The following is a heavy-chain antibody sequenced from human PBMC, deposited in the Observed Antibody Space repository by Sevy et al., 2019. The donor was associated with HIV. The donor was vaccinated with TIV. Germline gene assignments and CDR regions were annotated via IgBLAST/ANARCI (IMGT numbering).Heavy chain of an antibody. CDR3: ARGIFSYGYWREFDY. Sequence: SETLSLTCTVSGGSISSFYWNWIRQSPGKGLEWIGYIAYSGSTNYNPSLKSRVTISVDTSKNQFSLKLSSVTAADTAVYYCARGIFSYGYWREFDYWGQGNLVTVSS. J-gene: IGHJ4*02. CDR2: IAYSGST. D-gene: IGHD5-18*01. V-gene: IGHV4-59*01. CDR1: GGSISSFY.